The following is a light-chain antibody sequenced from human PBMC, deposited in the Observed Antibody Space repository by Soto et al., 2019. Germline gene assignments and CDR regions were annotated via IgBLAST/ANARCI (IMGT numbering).Light chain of an antibody. CDR3: CSYAGSSTWV. Sequence: QSALTQPASASGSPGQSITISCTGTSSDVGSYNFVSWYQQHPGKAPKVMIYEGSKQPSGVSNRFSGSKSGNTASLTISGLQAEDEADYYCCSYAGSSTWVFGTGTKLTVL. CDR2: EGS. CDR1: SSDVGSYNF. V-gene: IGLV2-23*01. J-gene: IGLJ1*01.